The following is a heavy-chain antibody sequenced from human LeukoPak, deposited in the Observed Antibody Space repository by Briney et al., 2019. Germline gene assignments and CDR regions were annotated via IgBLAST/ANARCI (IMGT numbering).Heavy chain of an antibody. CDR2: ISSSSSYI. CDR1: GFTFSSYS. J-gene: IGHJ4*02. V-gene: IGHV3-21*01. Sequence: KPGGSLRLSCAASGFTFSSYSMNWVRQAPGKGLEWVSSISSSSSYIYYADSVKGRFTISRDNAKNSLYLQMNSLGAEDTAVYYCARRYCSGGSCYTFDYWGQGTLVTVSS. CDR3: ARRYCSGGSCYTFDY. D-gene: IGHD2-15*01.